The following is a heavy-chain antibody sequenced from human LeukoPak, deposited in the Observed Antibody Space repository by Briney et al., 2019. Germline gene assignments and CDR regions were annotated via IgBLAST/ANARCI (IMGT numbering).Heavy chain of an antibody. CDR2: IKSDGSRT. D-gene: IGHD1-26*01. V-gene: IGHV3-74*01. J-gene: IGHJ3*02. CDR1: GFTFSSYR. Sequence: GGSLRLSCAASGFTFSSYRMHWVRQAPGKGLVWVSRIKSDGSRTNYADFEKGRFTISRDNAKNTLYLQMNSLRAEDTAVYYCARGGSPPEALGDTFDIWGQGTMVTVSS. CDR3: ARGGSPPEALGDTFDI.